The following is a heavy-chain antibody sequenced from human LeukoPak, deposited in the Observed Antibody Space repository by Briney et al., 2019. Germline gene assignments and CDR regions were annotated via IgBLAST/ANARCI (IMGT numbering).Heavy chain of an antibody. D-gene: IGHD2-2*01. J-gene: IGHJ4*02. CDR3: ARVMGRYCSSTSCYVDY. CDR1: VFTVSSNY. Sequence: GGSLRLSCAASVFTVSSNYMSWVRQAPGKGLEWVSVIYSGGSTYYADSVKGRFTISRDNSKNTLYLQTNSLRAEDTAVYYCARVMGRYCSSTSCYVDYWGQGTLVTVSS. CDR2: IYSGGST. V-gene: IGHV3-66*01.